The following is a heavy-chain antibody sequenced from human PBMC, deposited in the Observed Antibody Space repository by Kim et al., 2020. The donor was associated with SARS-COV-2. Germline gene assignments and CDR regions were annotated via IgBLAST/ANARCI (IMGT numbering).Heavy chain of an antibody. J-gene: IGHJ5*02. CDR2: ISSSGSTI. CDR1: GFTFSDYY. Sequence: GGSLRLSCAASGFTFSDYYMSWIRRAPGKGLEWVSYISSSGSTIYYADSVKGRFTISRDNAKNSLYLQMNSLRAEDTAVYYCARDSTTMVRGVSWFDPWGQGTLVNVSS. CDR3: ARDSTTMVRGVSWFDP. V-gene: IGHV3-11*01. D-gene: IGHD3-10*01.